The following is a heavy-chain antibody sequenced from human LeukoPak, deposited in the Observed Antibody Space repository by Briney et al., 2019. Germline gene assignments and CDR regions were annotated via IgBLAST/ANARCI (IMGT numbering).Heavy chain of an antibody. V-gene: IGHV5-51*01. CDR3: ARHGASGYAGDY. Sequence: GESLKISCETSGYSFTTYWIGWVRQMPGKGLEWVGNIYPGDSDTRYSPSFQGQVTISADKSITTAYLEWSSLRASDTATYYCARHGASGYAGDYWGQGTLVTVSS. CDR2: IYPGDSDT. CDR1: GYSFTTYW. J-gene: IGHJ4*02. D-gene: IGHD5-12*01.